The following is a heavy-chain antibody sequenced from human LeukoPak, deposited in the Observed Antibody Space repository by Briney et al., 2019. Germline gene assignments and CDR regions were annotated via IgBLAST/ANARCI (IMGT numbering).Heavy chain of an antibody. J-gene: IGHJ4*02. V-gene: IGHV4-59*01. D-gene: IGHD2-2*01. CDR2: IYYSGST. CDR1: GGSISGYY. CDR3: ARGRSPAARKYYFDY. Sequence: SETLSLTCTVSGGSISGYYWSWIRQPPGKGLEWIGYIYYSGSTNYNPSLKSRVTISLDTSKNQFSLKLNSVTAADTAVYYCARGRSPAARKYYFDYWGQGTLVTVSS.